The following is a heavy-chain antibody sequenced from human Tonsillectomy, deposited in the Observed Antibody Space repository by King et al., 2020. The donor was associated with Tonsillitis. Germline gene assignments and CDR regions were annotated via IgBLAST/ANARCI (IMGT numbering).Heavy chain of an antibody. Sequence: VQLVESGGGLVQPGRSLRLSCTASGFTFGDYAVSWFRQAPGKGLEWVGFIRSKAYGGTTEYAASVKGRFTISRDDSKSIAYLQMNSLKTEDTAVYYCTRDQKGIAAAYIIRVDNYYYYYYMDVWGKGTTVTVSS. J-gene: IGHJ6*03. V-gene: IGHV3-49*03. CDR1: GFTFGDYA. D-gene: IGHD6-13*01. CDR2: IRSKAYGGTT. CDR3: TRDQKGIAAAYIIRVDNYYYYYYMDV.